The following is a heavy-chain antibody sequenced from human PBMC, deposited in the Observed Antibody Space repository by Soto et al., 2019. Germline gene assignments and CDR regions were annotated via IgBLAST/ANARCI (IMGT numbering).Heavy chain of an antibody. D-gene: IGHD2-15*01. CDR1: GFTFSNNG. V-gene: IGHV3-30*03. CDR3: AMDLYGGSSRFDY. J-gene: IGHJ4*02. CDR2: ISSDGLNK. Sequence: QVQLVESGGGAVQPGRSLRLSCAASGFTFSNNGIHWVRQAPGKGLEWVAVISSDGLNKYYADSVKGRFTISRDNSKNTLFLQMNSLRVEYTAVYYCAMDLYGGSSRFDYWGQGTLVTVSS.